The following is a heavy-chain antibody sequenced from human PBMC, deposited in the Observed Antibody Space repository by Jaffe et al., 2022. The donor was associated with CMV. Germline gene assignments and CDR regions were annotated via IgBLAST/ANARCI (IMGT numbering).Heavy chain of an antibody. CDR2: IYYSGST. J-gene: IGHJ4*02. V-gene: IGHV4-39*01. Sequence: QLQLQESGPGLVKPSETLSLTCTVSGGSISSSSYYWGWIRQPPGKGLEWIGSIYYSGSTYYNPSLKSRVTISVDTSKNQFSLKLSSVTAADTAVYYCARAGKGGAVYFDYWGQGTLVTVSS. D-gene: IGHD3-16*01. CDR3: ARAGKGGAVYFDY. CDR1: GGSISSSSYY.